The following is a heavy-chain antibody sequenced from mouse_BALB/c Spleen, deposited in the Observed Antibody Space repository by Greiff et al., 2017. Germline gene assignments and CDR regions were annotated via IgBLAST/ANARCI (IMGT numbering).Heavy chain of an antibody. V-gene: IGHV5-6-5*01. Sequence: EVQLVESGGGLVKPGGSLKLSCAASGFTFSSYAMSWVRQTPEKRLEWVASISSGGSTYYPDSVKGRFTISRDNARNILYLQMSSLRSEDTAMYYFTTVDYFDYWGQGTTLTVSS. CDR1: GFTFSSYA. CDR2: ISSGGST. J-gene: IGHJ2*01. CDR3: TTVDYFDY. D-gene: IGHD1-1*01.